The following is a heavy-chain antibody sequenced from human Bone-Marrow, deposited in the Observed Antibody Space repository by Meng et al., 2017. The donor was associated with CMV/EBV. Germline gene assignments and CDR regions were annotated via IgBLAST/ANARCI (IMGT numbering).Heavy chain of an antibody. V-gene: IGHV4-34*01. CDR2: INHSGST. CDR3: ARGRDFWSGYPRYYGMDV. J-gene: IGHJ6*01. D-gene: IGHD3-3*01. CDR1: GGSFSGYY. Sequence: GSLRLSCAVYGGSFSGYYWSWIRQPPGKGLEWIGEINHSGSTNYNPSLKSRVTISVDTSKNQFSLKLSSVTAADTAVYYCARGRDFWSGYPRYYGMDVWGPGPTVTGSS.